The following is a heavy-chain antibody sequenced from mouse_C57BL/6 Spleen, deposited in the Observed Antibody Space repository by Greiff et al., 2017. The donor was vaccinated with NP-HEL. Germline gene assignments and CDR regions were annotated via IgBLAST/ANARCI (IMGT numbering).Heavy chain of an antibody. D-gene: IGHD1-1*01. V-gene: IGHV1-26*01. CDR2: INPNNGGT. J-gene: IGHJ3*01. Sequence: EVQLQQSGPELVKPGASVKISCKASGYTFTDYYMNWVKQSHGKSLEWIGDINPNNGGTSYNQKFKGKATLTVDKSSSTAYMELRSLTSEDSAVYYCARRDYYGSSYDSFFAYWGQGTLVTVSA. CDR1: GYTFTDYY. CDR3: ARRDYYGSSYDSFFAY.